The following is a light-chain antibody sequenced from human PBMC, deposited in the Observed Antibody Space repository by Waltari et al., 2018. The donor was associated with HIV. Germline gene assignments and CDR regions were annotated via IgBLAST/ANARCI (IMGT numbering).Light chain of an antibody. Sequence: QSVLTQPPSASGTPEQWVTISCSGSSSNIGSNIVNWYQQFPGTAPKVLIYKNDQRPSGVPDRFSGSKSGTSASLAISGLQSEDEADYYCAAWDDSLNGPNWVFGGGTKLTVL. CDR1: SSNIGSNI. CDR3: AAWDDSLNGPNWV. J-gene: IGLJ3*02. V-gene: IGLV1-44*01. CDR2: KND.